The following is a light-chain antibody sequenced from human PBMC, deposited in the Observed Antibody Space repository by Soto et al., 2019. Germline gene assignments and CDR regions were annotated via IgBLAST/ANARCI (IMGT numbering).Light chain of an antibody. CDR1: HSVSSNY. CDR2: DVS. J-gene: IGKJ1*01. Sequence: EIVLTQSPGTLSLSPGERATLSCRSSHSVSSNYLAWYQQKPGQAPRLLIYDVSSRPTGIPARFSGSGSATDFTLTISRLEPVELAVYYCQQYGISPTFGQGTKVEIK. CDR3: QQYGISPT. V-gene: IGKV3-20*01.